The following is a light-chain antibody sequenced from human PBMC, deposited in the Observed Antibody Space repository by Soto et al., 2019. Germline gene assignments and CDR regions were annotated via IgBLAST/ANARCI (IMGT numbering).Light chain of an antibody. CDR3: AAWDDSLSGHAV. J-gene: IGLJ7*01. Sequence: QSVLTQPPSASGTPGQRVTISCSGSSSNIGSNYVYWYQQLPGTAPKLLIYRNXXXPXXXXXXXXXSKSGTSASLAISGLXSEDEAXXXCAAWDDSLSGHAVFGGGTQLTVL. CDR2: RNX. V-gene: IGLV1-47*01. CDR1: SSNIGSNY.